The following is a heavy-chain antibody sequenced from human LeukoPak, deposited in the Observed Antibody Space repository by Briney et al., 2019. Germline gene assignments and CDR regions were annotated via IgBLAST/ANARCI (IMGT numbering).Heavy chain of an antibody. V-gene: IGHV1-8*01. CDR2: MNPNSGNT. J-gene: IGHJ4*02. Sequence: ASVKVSCKASVYTFTSYDINWVRQATGQGLEWMGWMNPNSGNTGYAQKFQGRVTITRNTSISTAYMELSSLRSEDTAVYYCARGRYGSGTYRFDYWGQGTLVTVSS. D-gene: IGHD3-10*01. CDR1: VYTFTSYD. CDR3: ARGRYGSGTYRFDY.